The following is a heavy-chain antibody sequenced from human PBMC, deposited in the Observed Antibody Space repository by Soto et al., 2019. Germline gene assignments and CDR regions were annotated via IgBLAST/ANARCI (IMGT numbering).Heavy chain of an antibody. CDR2: IKSKTDGGTP. CDR1: GFTFSNAW. CDR3: TTDSYSSIIVGRFDY. Sequence: PGESLKISCAASGFTFSNAWINWVRQAPGKGLEWVGRIKSKTDGGTPDYAAPVKGRFAISREDSKNMVYLQMNSLKTEDTGIYYCTTDSYSSIIVGRFDYWGHGTLVTVSS. D-gene: IGHD1-26*01. J-gene: IGHJ4*01. V-gene: IGHV3-15*07.